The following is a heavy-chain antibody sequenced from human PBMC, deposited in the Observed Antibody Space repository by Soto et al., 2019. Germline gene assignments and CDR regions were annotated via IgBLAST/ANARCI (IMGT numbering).Heavy chain of an antibody. J-gene: IGHJ5*02. CDR3: ARENTVTTSFDP. D-gene: IGHD4-17*01. CDR1: GFTFSSYE. V-gene: IGHV3-48*03. Sequence: EVQLVESGGGLVQPGGSLRLSCAASGFTFSSYEMNWVRQAPGKGLEWVSYISSSGSTIYYADSVKGRFTISRDNAKNSLYLQMNRLRAEDTAVYYCARENTVTTSFDPWGQGTLVTVSS. CDR2: ISSSGSTI.